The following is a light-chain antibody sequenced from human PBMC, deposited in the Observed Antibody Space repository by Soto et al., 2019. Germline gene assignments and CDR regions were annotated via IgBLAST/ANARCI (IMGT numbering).Light chain of an antibody. CDR3: QQRGSWPQLT. J-gene: IGKJ4*01. V-gene: IGKV3-11*01. CDR1: QSVDSS. Sequence: DIVWTQSPATLSLSPGERATLSCRASQSVDSSLAWFQQKPGQAPRLLIYDASNRATGIPARFSGSGSGTDFTLTISSLEPEDFAVYYCQQRGSWPQLTFGGGTKVEI. CDR2: DAS.